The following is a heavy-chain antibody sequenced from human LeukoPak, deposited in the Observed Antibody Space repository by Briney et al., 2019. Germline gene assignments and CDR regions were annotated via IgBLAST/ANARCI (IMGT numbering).Heavy chain of an antibody. Sequence: GASVKVSCKASGYTFTGYYMHWVRQAPGQGLEWMGWINPNSGGTNYAQKFQGRVTMTRDTSISTAYMELSRLRSDDTAVYYCARISLPSWKLGYVDYWGQGTLVTVSS. J-gene: IGHJ4*02. CDR3: ARISLPSWKLGYVDY. CDR2: INPNSGGT. V-gene: IGHV1-2*02. CDR1: GYTFTGYY. D-gene: IGHD2-2*01.